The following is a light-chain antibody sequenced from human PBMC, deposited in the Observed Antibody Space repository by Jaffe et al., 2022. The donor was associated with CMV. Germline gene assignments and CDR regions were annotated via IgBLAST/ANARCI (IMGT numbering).Light chain of an antibody. CDR3: QTWDTGNYVV. Sequence: HLVLTQSPSASASLGASVKLTCTLSSGHSSYAIAWHQQQPEKGPRYLMRLNGDGSHTKGDGIPDRFSGSSSGAERYLTISSLQSEDEADYYCQTWDTGNYVVFGGGTKVTVL. J-gene: IGLJ2*01. CDR2: LNGDGSH. V-gene: IGLV4-69*02. CDR1: SGHSSYA.